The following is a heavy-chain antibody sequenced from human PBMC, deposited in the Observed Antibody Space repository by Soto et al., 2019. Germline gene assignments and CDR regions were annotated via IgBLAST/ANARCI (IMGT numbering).Heavy chain of an antibody. CDR1: GFTFDDYT. D-gene: IGHD2-2*01. Sequence: PGGSLRLSCAASGFTFDDYTMHWVRQAPGKGLEWVSLISWDGGSTYYADSVKGRFTISRDNSKNSLYLQMNSLRTEDTALYYCAKDISSNYYYYGMDVWGQGTTVTVSS. CDR2: ISWDGGST. J-gene: IGHJ6*02. CDR3: AKDISSNYYYYGMDV. V-gene: IGHV3-43*01.